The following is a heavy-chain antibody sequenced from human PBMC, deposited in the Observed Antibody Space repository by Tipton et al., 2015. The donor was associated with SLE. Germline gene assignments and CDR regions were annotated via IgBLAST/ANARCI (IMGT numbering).Heavy chain of an antibody. Sequence: SLRLSCAASGFTFSSYGMHWVRQAPGKGLEWVGRIKSKTDGGTTDYAAPVKGRFTISRDDSKNTLYLQMNSLKTEDTAVYYCTTYGSGSWYFDLWGRGTLVTVSS. CDR3: TTYGSGSWYFDL. J-gene: IGHJ2*01. V-gene: IGHV3-15*01. D-gene: IGHD3-10*01. CDR2: IKSKTDGGTT. CDR1: GFTFSSYG.